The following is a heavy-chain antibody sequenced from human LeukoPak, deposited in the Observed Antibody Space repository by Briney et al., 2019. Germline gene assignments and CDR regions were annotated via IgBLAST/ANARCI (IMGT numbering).Heavy chain of an antibody. D-gene: IGHD3-22*01. V-gene: IGHV1-46*01. CDR1: GYTFTSYY. CDR3: ARDAYYYDSSGYITRENDAFDI. Sequence: GASVEVSCKASGYTFTSYYMHWVRQAPGQGLEWMGIINPSGGSTSYAQKFQGRVTMTRDMSTSTVYMELSSLRSEDTAVYYCARDAYYYDSSGYITRENDAFDIWGQGTMVTVSS. CDR2: INPSGGST. J-gene: IGHJ3*02.